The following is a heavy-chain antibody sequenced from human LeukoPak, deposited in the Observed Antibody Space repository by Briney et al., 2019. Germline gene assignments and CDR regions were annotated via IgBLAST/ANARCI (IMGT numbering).Heavy chain of an antibody. J-gene: IGHJ4*02. CDR2: IWYDGSNK. D-gene: IGHD3-3*01. CDR3: AKEASPYYGFDS. Sequence: PGRSLRLSCAASGFTFSSYGMHWVRQAPGKGLEGVAVIWYDGSNKYYADSVKGRFTISRDNSKNTLYLQMNSLRAEDTAVYYCAKEASPYYGFDSWGQGTLVTVSS. CDR1: GFTFSSYG. V-gene: IGHV3-33*06.